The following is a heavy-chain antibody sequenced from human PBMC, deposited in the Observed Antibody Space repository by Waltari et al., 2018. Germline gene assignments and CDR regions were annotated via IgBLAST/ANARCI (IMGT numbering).Heavy chain of an antibody. CDR3: AIPLMVAATPGDGYH. CDR2: ISGSGGST. D-gene: IGHD2-15*01. J-gene: IGHJ5*02. V-gene: IGHV3-23*04. CDR1: GFTFSSYA. Sequence: EVQLVESGGGLVQPGGSLRLSCAASGFTFSSYAMSWVRQAPGKGLVWVSAISGSGGSTYYADYVKGRFTISRDNSKNTRYLQMNSLRAEDTAVYYCAIPLMVAATPGDGYHWGQGTLVTVSS.